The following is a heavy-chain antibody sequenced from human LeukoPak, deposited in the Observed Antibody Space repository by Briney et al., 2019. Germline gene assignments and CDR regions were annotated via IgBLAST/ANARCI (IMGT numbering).Heavy chain of an antibody. CDR3: ARGIDTAMAWAHYFDY. V-gene: IGHV1-69*13. CDR2: IIPIFGTA. J-gene: IGHJ4*02. CDR1: GYTFTSYG. Sequence: GASVKVSCKASGYTFTSYGISWVRQAPGQGLEWMGGIIPIFGTANYAQKFQGRVTITADESTSTAYMELSSLRSEDTAVYYCARGIDTAMAWAHYFDYWGQGTLVTVSS. D-gene: IGHD5-18*01.